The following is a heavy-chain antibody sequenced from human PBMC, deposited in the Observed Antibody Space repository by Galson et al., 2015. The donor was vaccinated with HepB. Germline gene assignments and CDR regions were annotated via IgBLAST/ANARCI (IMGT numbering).Heavy chain of an antibody. D-gene: IGHD3-3*02. CDR1: GFTFSSYW. CDR2: IKQDGSEK. CDR3: ARAGFHFWSGSHYYYYGMDV. V-gene: IGHV3-7*03. Sequence: SLRLSCAASGFTFSSYWMSWVRQAPGKGLEWVANIKQDGSEKYYVDSVKGRFTISRDNAKNSLYLQMNSLRAEDTAVYYCARAGFHFWSGSHYYYYGMDVWGQGTTVTVSS. J-gene: IGHJ6*02.